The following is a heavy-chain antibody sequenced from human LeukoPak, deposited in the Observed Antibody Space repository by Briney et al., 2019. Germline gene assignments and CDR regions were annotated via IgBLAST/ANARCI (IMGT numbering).Heavy chain of an antibody. D-gene: IGHD5-24*01. CDR3: ARHAGDGYNKGFYYGMDV. CDR1: GGSISSYY. Sequence: SETLSLTCTVSGGSISSYYWSWIRQPPGKGLDWIGYIYYSGSTNYNPSLKSRVTVSVDTSKNQFSLRLSSVTAADTAVYYCARHAGDGYNKGFYYGMDVWGQGTTVTASS. J-gene: IGHJ6*02. V-gene: IGHV4-59*08. CDR2: IYYSGST.